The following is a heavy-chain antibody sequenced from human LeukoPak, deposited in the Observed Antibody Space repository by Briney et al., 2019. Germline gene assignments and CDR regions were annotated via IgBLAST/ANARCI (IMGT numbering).Heavy chain of an antibody. CDR1: GFTFSSYA. Sequence: PGGSLRLSCAASGFTFSSYAMSWVRQAPGKGLEWVSAISGSGGSTYYADSVKGRFTISRDNAKNSLYLQMNSLRAEDTAVYYCARVGCSGGSCSDYWGQGTLVTVSS. CDR3: ARVGCSGGSCSDY. V-gene: IGHV3-23*01. D-gene: IGHD2-15*01. CDR2: ISGSGGST. J-gene: IGHJ4*02.